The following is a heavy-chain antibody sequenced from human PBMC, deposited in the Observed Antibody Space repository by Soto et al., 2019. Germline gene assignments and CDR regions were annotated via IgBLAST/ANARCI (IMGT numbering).Heavy chain of an antibody. CDR3: ARSREYYSSGVSHSPY. Sequence: GGSLRLSCAASGFTFSSYSMNWVRQAPGKGLEWVSSISSSSSYIYYADSVKGRFTISRDNAKNSLYLQINSLRAEDSAVYYCARSREYYSSGVSHSPYWGQGTLVTVSS. CDR2: ISSSSSYI. CDR1: GFTFSSYS. J-gene: IGHJ4*02. D-gene: IGHD3-10*01. V-gene: IGHV3-21*01.